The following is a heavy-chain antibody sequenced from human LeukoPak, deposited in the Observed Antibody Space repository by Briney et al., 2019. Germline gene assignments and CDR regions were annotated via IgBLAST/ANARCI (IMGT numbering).Heavy chain of an antibody. CDR2: INPNSGGT. V-gene: IGHV1-2*04. J-gene: IGHJ4*02. CDR3: ARATAVATMKAFGY. CDR1: GYTFTGYY. D-gene: IGHD5-12*01. Sequence: ASVKVSCKASGYTFTGYYMHWVRQAPGQGLEWMGWINPNSGGTNYAQKFQGWVTMTRDTSISTAYMELSRLRSDDTAVYYCARATAVATMKAFGYWGQGTLVTVSS.